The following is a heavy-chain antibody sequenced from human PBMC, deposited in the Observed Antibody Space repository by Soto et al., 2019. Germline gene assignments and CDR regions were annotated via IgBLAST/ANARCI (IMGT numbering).Heavy chain of an antibody. CDR2: ISGYGGKR. D-gene: IGHD3-3*01. CDR1: GYTFNTFG. V-gene: IGHV1-18*01. Sequence: IQLMQSAGEVKRPGASVKVSCKASGYTFNTFGITWVRQAPGQGLEWMGCISGYGGKRDYSRKLQGRITMTAHPSTSTSYMEFRTLTSDDTAVYYCARGWVKIFGVHDFWGQGTLVTVSS. CDR3: ARGWVKIFGVHDF. J-gene: IGHJ4*02.